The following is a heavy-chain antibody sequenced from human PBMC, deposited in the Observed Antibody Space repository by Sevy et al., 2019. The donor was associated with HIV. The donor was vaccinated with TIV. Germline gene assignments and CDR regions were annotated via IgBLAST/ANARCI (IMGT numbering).Heavy chain of an antibody. CDR3: ARDLGYYGSGSEYYYYYGMDV. D-gene: IGHD3-10*01. V-gene: IGHV3-7*01. Sequence: GGSLRLTCAASGFTFSSYWMSWVRRAPGKGLEWVANLKQDGSEKDYVDSVKGRFTISRDNAKNSLYLQMNSLRAEDTAVYYCARDLGYYGSGSEYYYYYGMDVWGQGTTVTVSS. J-gene: IGHJ6*02. CDR1: GFTFSSYW. CDR2: LKQDGSEK.